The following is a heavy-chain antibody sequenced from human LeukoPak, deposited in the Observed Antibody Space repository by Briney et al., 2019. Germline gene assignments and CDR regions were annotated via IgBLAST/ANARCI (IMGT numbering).Heavy chain of an antibody. D-gene: IGHD4-11*01. J-gene: IGHJ6*03. CDR2: IIPIFGTA. V-gene: IGHV1-69*13. CDR3: ARGYSNYYYYYYVDV. Sequence: ASVKVSCKASGGTFSSYAISWVRQAPGQGLEWMGGIIPIFGTANYAQKFQGRVTITADESTSTAYMELSSLRSEDTAVYYCARGYSNYYYYYYVDVWGKGPRSPSP. CDR1: GGTFSSYA.